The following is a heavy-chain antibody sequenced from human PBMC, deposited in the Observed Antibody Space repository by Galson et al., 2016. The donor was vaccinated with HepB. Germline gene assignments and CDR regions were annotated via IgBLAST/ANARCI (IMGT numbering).Heavy chain of an antibody. D-gene: IGHD3-10*01. J-gene: IGHJ5*02. Sequence: SLRLSCAASGFTFSNYAMNWVRQAPGKGLQWVSTISDSGSSTYYADSVQGRFTISRDNSKNTLYLQMNSLRAEDTAVYYCAKDRAGSISWGLGTWGQGALVTVSS. V-gene: IGHV3-23*01. CDR3: AKDRAGSISWGLGT. CDR2: ISDSGSST. CDR1: GFTFSNYA.